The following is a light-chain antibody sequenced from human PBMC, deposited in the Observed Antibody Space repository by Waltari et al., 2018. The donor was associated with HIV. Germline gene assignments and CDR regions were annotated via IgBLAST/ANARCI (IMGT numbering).Light chain of an antibody. V-gene: IGKV4-1*01. J-gene: IGKJ1*01. Sequence: DIVMTQSPDSLAVSLGGSATITCNSSQSVLSSSNNKNHLAWYQQKPGQPPKLLFYWASIREVGVPDRFTGSGSGTIFNLTVSSLQADDVAVYYCQQFFSFPRTFGQGTKVEI. CDR1: QSVLSSSNNKNH. CDR2: WAS. CDR3: QQFFSFPRT.